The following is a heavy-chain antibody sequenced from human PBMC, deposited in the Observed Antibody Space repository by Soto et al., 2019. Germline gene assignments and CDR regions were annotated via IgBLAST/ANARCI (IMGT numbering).Heavy chain of an antibody. CDR1: VSSISSKNW. J-gene: IGHJ6*02. D-gene: IGHD3-10*01. CDR3: AAVDYYYGSGSRVGLDV. V-gene: IGHV4-4*02. CDR2: IHHSGNS. Sequence: QVQLQESGPGLVKPSGTLSLTCAVSVSSISSKNWWRWVRQPPGEGLEWIGEIHHSGNSDYNTSLKSRVTITVNKSKNQFSLKLSSVNAADTAIYYCAAVDYYYGSGSRVGLDVWGQGTTVTVSS.